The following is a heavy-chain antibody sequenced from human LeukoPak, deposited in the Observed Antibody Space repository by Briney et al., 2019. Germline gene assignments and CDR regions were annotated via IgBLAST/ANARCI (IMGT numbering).Heavy chain of an antibody. CDR2: SYSNENT. Sequence: SETLSLTCTVSYGSIIGHYWSWIRQSPGKGLEWIAYSYSNENTNYNPSLNGRLTISEDKSKNQFTLKVRSVTTADTAVYYCARQTPYNGNHYFDYWGPGTLVTVSS. J-gene: IGHJ4*02. CDR3: ARQTPYNGNHYFDY. D-gene: IGHD1-14*01. V-gene: IGHV4-4*08. CDR1: YGSIIGHY.